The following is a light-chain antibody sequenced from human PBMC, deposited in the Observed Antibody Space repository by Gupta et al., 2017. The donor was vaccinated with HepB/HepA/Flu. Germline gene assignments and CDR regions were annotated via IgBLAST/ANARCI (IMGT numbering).Light chain of an antibody. CDR3: QQSYSTLALT. Sequence: DIEMPQSPSSLSAPVGDRVTITCRASQSISSYLNWYQQKPGKAPKLLIYAASSLQSGVPSRFSGSGSGTDFTLTISSLQPEDFATYYCQQSYSTLALTFGGGTKVEIK. V-gene: IGKV1-39*01. CDR1: QSISSY. J-gene: IGKJ4*01. CDR2: AAS.